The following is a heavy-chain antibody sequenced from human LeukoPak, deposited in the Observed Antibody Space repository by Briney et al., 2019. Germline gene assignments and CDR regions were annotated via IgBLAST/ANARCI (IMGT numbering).Heavy chain of an antibody. Sequence: ALVKVSCKASGYTFTSYYMHWVRQAPGQGLEWMGIINPSGGSTSYAQKFQGRVTMTRDTSTSTVYMELSSLRSEDTAVYYCARDTPSTGSPAYWGQGTQVTVSS. D-gene: IGHD4-17*01. J-gene: IGHJ4*02. CDR1: GYTFTSYY. CDR2: INPSGGST. V-gene: IGHV1-46*01. CDR3: ARDTPSTGSPAY.